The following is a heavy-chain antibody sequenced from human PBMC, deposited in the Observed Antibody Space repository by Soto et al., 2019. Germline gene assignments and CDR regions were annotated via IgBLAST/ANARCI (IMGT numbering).Heavy chain of an antibody. J-gene: IGHJ4*02. CDR1: GYTLTELS. D-gene: IGHD3-16*02. CDR3: ARNLDDYIWGSYRL. Sequence: GASVKVSCKVSGYTLTELSMHWVRQAPGKGLEWMGGFDPEDGETIYAQKFQGRVTMTADTSTDTAYMELRSLRSDDTAVYYCARNLDDYIWGSYRLWGQGTLVTVSS. V-gene: IGHV1-24*01. CDR2: FDPEDGET.